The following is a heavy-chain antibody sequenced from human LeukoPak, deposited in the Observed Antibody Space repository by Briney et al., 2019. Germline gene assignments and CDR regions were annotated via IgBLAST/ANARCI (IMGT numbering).Heavy chain of an antibody. CDR2: IWYDGTNK. V-gene: IGHV3-33*01. CDR3: ARGLYCISSSCYFGGGNYYYMDV. J-gene: IGHJ6*03. D-gene: IGHD2-2*01. CDR1: GFTFSTYG. Sequence: GGSLRLSCAASGFTFSTYGMHWVRQAPGKGLEWVAVIWYDGTNKYYADSVKGRFTISRDNSKNMLYLQMNSLRAEDTAVYYCARGLYCISSSCYFGGGNYYYMDVWGKGTTVTVSS.